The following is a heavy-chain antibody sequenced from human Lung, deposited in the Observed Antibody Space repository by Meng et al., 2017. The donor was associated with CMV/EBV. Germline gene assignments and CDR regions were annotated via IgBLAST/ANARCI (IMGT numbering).Heavy chain of an antibody. CDR3: ARDEYIILVSYGMDV. D-gene: IGHD3-9*01. V-gene: IGHV3-30-3*01. Sequence: SXRLSXAASGFTFSSYAMHWVRQAPGKGLEWVAVISYDGSNKYYADSVKGRFTISRDNSKNTLYLQMNSLRAEDTAVYYCARDEYIILVSYGMDVWGQGTXVTVSS. J-gene: IGHJ6*02. CDR2: ISYDGSNK. CDR1: GFTFSSYA.